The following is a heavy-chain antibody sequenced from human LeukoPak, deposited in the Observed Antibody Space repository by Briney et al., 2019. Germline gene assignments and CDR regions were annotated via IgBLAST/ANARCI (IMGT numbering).Heavy chain of an antibody. Sequence: PGGSLRLSCAASGFTLTSYAMSWVRQAPGKGLEWVSGIRGSGGVTYYADSVKGSFTISRDNPKNTLYLQMNSLRAEDTALYYCAKQGVDPYNWFDPWGQGTLVTVSS. D-gene: IGHD3-10*01. CDR1: GFTLTSYA. V-gene: IGHV3-23*01. CDR3: AKQGVDPYNWFDP. J-gene: IGHJ5*02. CDR2: IRGSGGVT.